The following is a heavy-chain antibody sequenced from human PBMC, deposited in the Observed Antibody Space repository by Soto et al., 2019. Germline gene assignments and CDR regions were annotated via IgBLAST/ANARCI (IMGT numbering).Heavy chain of an antibody. J-gene: IGHJ5*02. V-gene: IGHV4-31*03. D-gene: IGHD1-26*01. CDR1: GGSISSGAFY. Sequence: TSETLSLTCTVSGGSISSGAFYWSWVRQPPGKGLEWIGYIHHNGNSYNNPSLRSRLNISLDTSKNQFSLNLTSVTAADTALYYCARVSATGTRWFDPWGQGTLVTVSS. CDR3: ARVSATGTRWFDP. CDR2: IHHNGNS.